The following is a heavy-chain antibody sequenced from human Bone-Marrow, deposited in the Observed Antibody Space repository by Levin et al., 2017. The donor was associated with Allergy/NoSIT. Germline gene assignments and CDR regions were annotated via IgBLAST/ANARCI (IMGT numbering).Heavy chain of an antibody. V-gene: IGHV3-30-3*01. CDR2: ISYDGSNK. J-gene: IGHJ4*02. D-gene: IGHD5-12*01. CDR3: ARERGYSGYDWQRGFDY. Sequence: QSGGSLRLSCAASGFTFSSYAMHWVRQAPGKGLEWVAVISYDGSNKYYADSVKGRFTISRDNSKNTLYLQMNSLRAEDTAVYYCARERGYSGYDWQRGFDYWGQGTLVTVSS. CDR1: GFTFSSYA.